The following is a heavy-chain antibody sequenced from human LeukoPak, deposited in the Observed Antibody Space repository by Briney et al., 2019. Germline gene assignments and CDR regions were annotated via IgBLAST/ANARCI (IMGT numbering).Heavy chain of an antibody. CDR1: GFTFSSYG. V-gene: IGHV3-33*01. J-gene: IGHJ6*02. Sequence: PGRSLRLSCAASGFTFSSYGMHWVRQAPGKGLEWVAVIWYDGSNKYYADSVKGRLTISRDNSKNTLYLQMNSLRAEDTAVYYCARGPYCSSTSCYWGDYYYYYGMDVWGQGTTVTVSS. CDR3: ARGPYCSSTSCYWGDYYYYYGMDV. D-gene: IGHD2-2*01. CDR2: IWYDGSNK.